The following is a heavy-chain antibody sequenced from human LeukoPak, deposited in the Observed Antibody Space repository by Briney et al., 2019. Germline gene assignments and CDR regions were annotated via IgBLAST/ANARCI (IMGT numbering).Heavy chain of an antibody. CDR1: GYSFTTYW. CDR3: AVLTDGAFDY. D-gene: IGHD3-10*01. Sequence: GESLKISCKGSGYSFTTYWIAWVRQMTGKGMEWMGVIYPGESDTRYSPSFQGQVTISADKSISTAYLQWSSLKASDTAMYYCAVLTDGAFDYWGQGTLVTVSS. V-gene: IGHV5-51*01. J-gene: IGHJ4*02. CDR2: IYPGESDT.